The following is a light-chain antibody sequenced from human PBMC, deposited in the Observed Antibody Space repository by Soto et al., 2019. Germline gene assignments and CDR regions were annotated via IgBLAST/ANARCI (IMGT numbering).Light chain of an antibody. Sequence: QLVLTQSSSASASLGSSVKLTCTLSSGHSTYIIAWHQQQPGKAPRYLMKVEGSGSYNKGSGVPDRFSGSSSGADRYLTISNLQFEDEADYYCETWDSRPWVFGGGTQLTV. CDR2: VEGSGSY. CDR1: SGHSTYI. V-gene: IGLV4-60*02. J-gene: IGLJ3*02. CDR3: ETWDSRPWV.